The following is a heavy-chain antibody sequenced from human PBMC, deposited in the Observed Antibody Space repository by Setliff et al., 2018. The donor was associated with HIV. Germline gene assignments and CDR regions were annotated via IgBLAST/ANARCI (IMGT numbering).Heavy chain of an antibody. CDR1: GYTFTSYG. D-gene: IGHD3-22*01. V-gene: IGHV1-18*01. J-gene: IGHJ4*02. CDR3: ARDYSPTFYYYDSSGTFDY. CDR2: ISAYNGNT. Sequence: ASVKVSCKASGYTFTSYGISWVRQASGQGLEWMGWISAYNGNTDYAQELQGRITLTTDTSTSTAYMELRSLRSDDTAVYYCARDYSPTFYYYDSSGTFDYWGQGTLVTVSS.